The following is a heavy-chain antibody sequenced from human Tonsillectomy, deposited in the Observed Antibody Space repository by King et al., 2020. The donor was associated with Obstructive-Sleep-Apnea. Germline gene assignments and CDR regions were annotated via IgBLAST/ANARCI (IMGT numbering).Heavy chain of an antibody. CDR1: GYTFTSYA. Sequence: QLVQSGSELKKPGASVKVSCKASGYTFTSYAMNWVRQAPGQGLEWMGWINTNTGKPTYSQVFTGRFVFSLYTSVSPAYLQISSLKAEGTAVYYCAINGPRDAFDIWGQGTMVTVSS. J-gene: IGHJ3*02. V-gene: IGHV7-4-1*02. CDR3: AINGPRDAFDI. CDR2: INTNTGKP. D-gene: IGHD4-17*01.